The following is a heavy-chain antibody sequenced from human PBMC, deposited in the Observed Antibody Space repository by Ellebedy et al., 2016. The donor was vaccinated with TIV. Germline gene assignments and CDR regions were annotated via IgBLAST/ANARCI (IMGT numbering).Heavy chain of an antibody. J-gene: IGHJ6*02. CDR1: GHPPSEFV. D-gene: IGHD6-13*01. Sequence: ASVKVSCXVSGHPPSEFVIHWVRQAPGRGLEWIGGFAPQGGSAFYAQRLQGRVTMTEDTSTGTAYLELGGLRFEDTAVYFCAGGKGFASAWYETYFFYGLDVWGRGTTVTVSS. CDR3: AGGKGFASAWYETYFFYGLDV. CDR2: FAPQGGSA. V-gene: IGHV1-24*01.